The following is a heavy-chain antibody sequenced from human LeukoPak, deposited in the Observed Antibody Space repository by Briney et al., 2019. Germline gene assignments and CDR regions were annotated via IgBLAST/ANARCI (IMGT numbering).Heavy chain of an antibody. CDR2: IYYSGST. CDR3: ARRSDRSDY. Sequence: SETLSLTCAVSGYSISSGYYWSWIRQPPGKGLEWIGYIYYSGSTNYNPSLKSRVTISVDTSKNQFSLKLSSVTAADTAVYYCARRSDRSDYWGQGTLVTVSS. V-gene: IGHV4-61*01. J-gene: IGHJ4*02. CDR1: GYSISSGYY.